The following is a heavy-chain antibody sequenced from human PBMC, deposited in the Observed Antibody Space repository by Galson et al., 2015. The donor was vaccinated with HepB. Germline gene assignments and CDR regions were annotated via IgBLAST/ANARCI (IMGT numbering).Heavy chain of an antibody. Sequence: SVQVSCKASGYTFTSDYMHWVRQAPGHGHAWMGIINPSGGSTSYAQKFQGRVTMTRDTSTSTVYMELSRLRSEDTAVYYCASFRGVYDAFDIWGQGTMVTVSS. J-gene: IGHJ3*02. D-gene: IGHD3-10*01. CDR1: GYTFTSDY. V-gene: IGHV1-46*01. CDR3: ASFRGVYDAFDI. CDR2: INPSGGST.